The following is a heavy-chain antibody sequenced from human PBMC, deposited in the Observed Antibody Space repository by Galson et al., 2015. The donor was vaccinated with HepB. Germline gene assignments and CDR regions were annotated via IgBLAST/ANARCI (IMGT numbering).Heavy chain of an antibody. Sequence: SVKVSCKASGGTFSSYAISWVRQAPGQGLEWMGGIIPIFGTANYAQKFQGRVTITADKSTSTAYMELSSLRSEDTAVYYCARVSNVEWLRVDGYYYYGMDDWGQGTTVTVSS. CDR1: GGTFSSYA. CDR3: ARVSNVEWLRVDGYYYYGMDD. CDR2: IIPIFGTA. V-gene: IGHV1-69*06. D-gene: IGHD5-12*01. J-gene: IGHJ6*02.